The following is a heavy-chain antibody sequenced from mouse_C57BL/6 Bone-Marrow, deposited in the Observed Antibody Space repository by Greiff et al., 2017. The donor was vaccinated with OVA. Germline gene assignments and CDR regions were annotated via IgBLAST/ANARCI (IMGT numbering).Heavy chain of an antibody. V-gene: IGHV1-82*01. CDR3: ARDDDGYPYYYAMDY. J-gene: IGHJ4*01. D-gene: IGHD2-3*01. CDR2: IYPGDGDT. Sequence: VKLMESGPELVKPGASVKISCKASGYAFSSSWMNWVKQRPGKGLEWIGRIYPGDGDTNYNGKFKGKATLTADKSSSTAYMQLSSLTSEDSAVYFCARDDDGYPYYYAMDYWGQGTSVTVSS. CDR1: GYAFSSSW.